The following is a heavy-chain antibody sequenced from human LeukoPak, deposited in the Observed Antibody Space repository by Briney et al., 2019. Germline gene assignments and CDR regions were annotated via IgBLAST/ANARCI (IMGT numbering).Heavy chain of an antibody. D-gene: IGHD3-10*01. CDR3: SRTRYYVNSRSYGAPYYFDY. CDR1: GGSISSNSYY. Sequence: PSETLSLTCAVSGGSISSNSYYWGWIRQPPGKGLEWIGSIYYSGSTYYNPSLKSRVTISVDTSKNQFSLKLSSVTAADTAVYYCSRTRYYVNSRSYGAPYYFDYWGQGTLVTVSS. CDR2: IYYSGST. J-gene: IGHJ4*02. V-gene: IGHV4-39*01.